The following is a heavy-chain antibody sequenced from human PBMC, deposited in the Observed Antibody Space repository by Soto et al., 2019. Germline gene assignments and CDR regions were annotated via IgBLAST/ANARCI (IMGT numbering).Heavy chain of an antibody. Sequence: GSLRLSCAASGFTFSSYSMNWVRQAPGKGLEWVSSISSSSSYIYYADSVKGRFTISRDNAKNSLYLQMNSLRAEDTAVYYCARDRAVAGTGYYYYYGMDVWGQGTTATVSS. J-gene: IGHJ6*02. D-gene: IGHD6-19*01. CDR2: ISSSSSYI. CDR1: GFTFSSYS. CDR3: ARDRAVAGTGYYYYYGMDV. V-gene: IGHV3-21*01.